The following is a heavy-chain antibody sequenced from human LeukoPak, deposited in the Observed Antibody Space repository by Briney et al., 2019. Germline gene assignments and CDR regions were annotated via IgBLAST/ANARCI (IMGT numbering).Heavy chain of an antibody. V-gene: IGHV3-23*01. Sequence: GGSLRLSCTASGLIFRNYVMTWVRQAPRKGLEWVSTISGDGTETFYADSVKGRFTISRDNAKNTLYLQMNSLRAEDTAVYYCTSNLGRIDYWGQGTLVTVSS. CDR1: GLIFRNYV. J-gene: IGHJ4*02. D-gene: IGHD1-26*01. CDR3: TSNLGRIDY. CDR2: ISGDGTET.